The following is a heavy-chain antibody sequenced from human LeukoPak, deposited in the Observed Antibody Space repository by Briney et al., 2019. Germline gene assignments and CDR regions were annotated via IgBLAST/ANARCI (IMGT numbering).Heavy chain of an antibody. CDR3: ARAVTIFGVVIRRAPDDYFDY. Sequence: GGSLRLSCAASGFTFSSYAMSWVRQAPGKGLGWVSAISGIGGSRYYADSGKGRFTISRDNSKNTLYLQMNSLRAEDTAVYYCARAVTIFGVVIRRAPDDYFDYWGQGTLVTVSS. CDR2: ISGIGGSR. CDR1: GFTFSSYA. V-gene: IGHV3-23*01. J-gene: IGHJ4*02. D-gene: IGHD3-3*01.